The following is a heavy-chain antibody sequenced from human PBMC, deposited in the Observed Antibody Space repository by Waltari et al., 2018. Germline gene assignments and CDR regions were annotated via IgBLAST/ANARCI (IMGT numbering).Heavy chain of an antibody. CDR3: AGQLGWGPLDSSDY. D-gene: IGHD1-26*01. V-gene: IGHV4-38-2*01. Sequence: QVQLQESGPGLVKPSETLSLTCAVSGYSISSGYYWGWLRQPPGKGLEWIGSIYHSGSTYYNPSLKSRVTISVDTSKNQFSLKLSSVTAADTAVYYCAGQLGWGPLDSSDYWGQGTLVTVSS. J-gene: IGHJ4*02. CDR2: IYHSGST. CDR1: GYSISSGYY.